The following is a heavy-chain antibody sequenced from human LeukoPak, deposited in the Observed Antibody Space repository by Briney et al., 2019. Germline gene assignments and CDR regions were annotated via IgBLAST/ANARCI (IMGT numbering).Heavy chain of an antibody. CDR1: GYTFTSYY. Sequence: ASVKVSCKASGYTFTSYYMHWVRQAPEQGLEWMGVINPSGGSTSYAQKFQGRVTMTRDTSTSTVYMELSSLRSEDTAVYYCASICSGGSCRLDYWGQGTLVTVSS. D-gene: IGHD2-15*01. CDR2: INPSGGST. CDR3: ASICSGGSCRLDY. V-gene: IGHV1-46*01. J-gene: IGHJ4*02.